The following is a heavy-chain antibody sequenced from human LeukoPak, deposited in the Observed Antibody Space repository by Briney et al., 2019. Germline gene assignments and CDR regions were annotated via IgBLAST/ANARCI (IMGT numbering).Heavy chain of an antibody. Sequence: SETLSLTCTVSGGSISSYYWSWIRQPPGKGLEWIGYIYYSGSTNYNPSLKSRVTISVDTSKNQFSLKLSSVTAADTAVYYCARQPGYSSSWMVDPWGQGTLVTVSS. J-gene: IGHJ5*02. CDR1: GGSISSYY. D-gene: IGHD6-13*01. V-gene: IGHV4-59*08. CDR2: IYYSGST. CDR3: ARQPGYSSSWMVDP.